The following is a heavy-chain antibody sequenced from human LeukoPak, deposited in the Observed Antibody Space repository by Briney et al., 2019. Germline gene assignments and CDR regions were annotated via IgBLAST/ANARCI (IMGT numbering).Heavy chain of an antibody. V-gene: IGHV4-38-2*02. CDR3: ARGLRWRGFDY. CDR1: GYSISSGYY. CDR2: IYHSGST. Sequence: SSETLSLTCTVSGYSISSGYYWGWIRQPPGKGLEWIGSIYHSGSTNYNPSLKSRVTISADTSKNQFSLKLSSVTAADTAVYYCARGLRWRGFDYWGQGTLVTVSS. J-gene: IGHJ4*02. D-gene: IGHD4-23*01.